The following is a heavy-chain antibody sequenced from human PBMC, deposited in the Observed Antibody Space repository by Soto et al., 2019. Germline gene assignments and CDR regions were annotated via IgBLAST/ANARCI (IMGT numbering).Heavy chain of an antibody. Sequence: QITLKESGPPLVKPTQTLTLTCTFSGFSLTTDRVGVGWIRQPPGEALEWLAVFYWDDSKTYRPSLESRLTITKDTSKNQVALTMTNMDSLDTATYYCAHAYGGRSLYWGQGTLVTVSS. D-gene: IGHD1-26*01. CDR3: AHAYGGRSLY. V-gene: IGHV2-5*02. CDR2: FYWDDSK. J-gene: IGHJ4*02. CDR1: GFSLTTDRVG.